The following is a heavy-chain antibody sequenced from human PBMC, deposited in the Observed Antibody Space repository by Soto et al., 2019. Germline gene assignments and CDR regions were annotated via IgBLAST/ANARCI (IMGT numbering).Heavy chain of an antibody. Sequence: RGGSLRLSCAASGLTFSRSSMTWVRQAPGKGLEWISYIHSDSSTMYYADLVKDRFTIARDKAKNALALQMSGLRDEDTSVYYCATSVSYRFDFWGPGTLVTVSS. V-gene: IGHV3-48*02. CDR1: GLTFSRSS. D-gene: IGHD1-26*01. J-gene: IGHJ4*01. CDR2: IHSDSSTM. CDR3: ATSVSYRFDF.